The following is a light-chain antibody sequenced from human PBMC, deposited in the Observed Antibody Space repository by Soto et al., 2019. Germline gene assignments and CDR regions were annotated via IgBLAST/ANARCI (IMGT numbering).Light chain of an antibody. Sequence: EIVMTQSPATLSVSPGERATLSCRASQSVSSNLAWYQQKPGQAPRLLIYGASTRATGIPARFSGSGSGTEFTLTISSLQSEDFSVSYCQQYNNWPLYTFGPGTKLEIK. J-gene: IGKJ2*01. V-gene: IGKV3-15*01. CDR1: QSVSSN. CDR3: QQYNNWPLYT. CDR2: GAS.